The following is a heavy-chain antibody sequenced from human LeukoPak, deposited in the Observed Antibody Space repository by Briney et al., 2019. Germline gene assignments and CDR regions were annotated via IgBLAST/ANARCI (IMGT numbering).Heavy chain of an antibody. J-gene: IGHJ6*02. CDR3: ARDTYYYDSSGYLPPYYYYGMDV. V-gene: IGHV3-21*01. D-gene: IGHD3-22*01. CDR1: GFTFSSYS. Sequence: GGSLRLSCAASGFTFSSYSMNWVRQAPGKGLEWVSSISSSSSYIYYADSVKGRFTISRDNAKNSLYLQMNSLRAEDTAVYYCARDTYYYDSSGYLPPYYYYGMDVWGQGTTVTVSS. CDR2: ISSSSSYI.